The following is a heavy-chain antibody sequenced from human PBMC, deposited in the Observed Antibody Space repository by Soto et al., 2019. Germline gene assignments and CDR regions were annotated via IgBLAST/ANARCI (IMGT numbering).Heavy chain of an antibody. J-gene: IGHJ6*02. CDR3: AGLNFDFYGMDV. D-gene: IGHD3-9*01. CDR1: GFTFSSYG. V-gene: IGHV3-30*03. CDR2: ISYDGSNK. Sequence: QVQLVESGGGVVQPGRSLRLSCAASGFTFSSYGMHWVRQAPGKGLEWVEVISYDGSNKYYADSVKGRFTISRDNSKNTLYLQMNSLRAEDTAVYYCAGLNFDFYGMDVWGQGTTVTVSS.